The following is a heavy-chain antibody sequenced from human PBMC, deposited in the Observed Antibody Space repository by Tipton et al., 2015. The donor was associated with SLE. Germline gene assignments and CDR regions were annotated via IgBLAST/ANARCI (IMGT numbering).Heavy chain of an antibody. V-gene: IGHV4-59*01. CDR2: IHYRGST. Sequence: TLSLTCTVSGGSISGYYWSWVPQPPGQGLEWIGYIHYRGSTNYNPSLKRRVTISLDTSENQFSLKLSSVTAADTAVYYCARDRYCSAGSCFDWYFDLWGRGTLVTVSS. D-gene: IGHD2-15*01. CDR3: ARDRYCSAGSCFDWYFDL. J-gene: IGHJ2*01. CDR1: GGSISGYY.